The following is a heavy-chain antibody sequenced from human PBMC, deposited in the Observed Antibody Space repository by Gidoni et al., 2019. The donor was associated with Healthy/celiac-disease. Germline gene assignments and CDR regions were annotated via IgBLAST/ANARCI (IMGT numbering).Heavy chain of an antibody. CDR1: GYTFTSYD. D-gene: IGHD6-13*01. CDR3: ASISVIAAAGTGYGMDV. V-gene: IGHV1-8*01. J-gene: IGHJ6*02. Sequence: QVQLVQSGAEVTKPGASVKVSCKASGYTFTSYDINWVRQATGQGLEWMGWMNPNSGNTGYAQKFQGRVTMTRNTSISTAYMELSSLRSEDTAVYYCASISVIAAAGTGYGMDVWGQGTTVTVSS. CDR2: MNPNSGNT.